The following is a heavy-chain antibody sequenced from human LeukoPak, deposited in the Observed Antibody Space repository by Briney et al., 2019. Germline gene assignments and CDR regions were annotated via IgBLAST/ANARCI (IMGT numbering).Heavy chain of an antibody. CDR1: GGSISSGDYY. D-gene: IGHD3-10*01. Sequence: SETLSLTCTVSGGSISSGDYYWSWIRQPPGKGLEWIGYIYYSGSTYYNPSLKSRVTISVDTSKNQFSLKLSSVTAADTAVYYCARALSRRPKNTYYYGSGSFDYWGQGTLVTVSS. V-gene: IGHV4-30-4*01. CDR3: ARALSRRPKNTYYYGSGSFDY. CDR2: IYYSGST. J-gene: IGHJ4*02.